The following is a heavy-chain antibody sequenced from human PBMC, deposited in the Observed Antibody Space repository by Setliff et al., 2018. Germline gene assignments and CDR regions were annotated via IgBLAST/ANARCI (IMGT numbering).Heavy chain of an antibody. CDR1: GYTFRNYG. CDR3: ARDADNYDTSENPIFDY. CDR2: ISSYNDVT. J-gene: IGHJ4*03. Sequence: ASVKVSCKTSGYTFRNYGITWVRQAPGQGLEWVGWISSYNDVTSYAQRFQGRVTLTTDTSTSTAYMELRSLRSDDTAVYYCARDADNYDTSENPIFDYWGKGXTVTVS. D-gene: IGHD3-22*01. V-gene: IGHV1-18*01.